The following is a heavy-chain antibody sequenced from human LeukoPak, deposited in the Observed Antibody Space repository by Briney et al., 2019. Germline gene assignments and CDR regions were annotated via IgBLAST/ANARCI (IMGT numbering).Heavy chain of an antibody. CDR1: GYSFTSYD. V-gene: IGHV1-8*01. Sequence: ASVTVSFTASGYSFTSYDINWVRLATRQGLERVGLGNLYCGNTGYEQNFQGRLTMTRNTSISPSFLELGSLRTADTAVFYLARLGIAVAGNGLLHNWFDPWGQGTLVTVSS. CDR2: GNLYCGNT. D-gene: IGHD6-19*01. CDR3: ARLGIAVAGNGLLHNWFDP. J-gene: IGHJ5*02.